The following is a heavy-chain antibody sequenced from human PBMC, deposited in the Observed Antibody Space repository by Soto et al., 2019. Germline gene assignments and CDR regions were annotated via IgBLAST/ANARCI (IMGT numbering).Heavy chain of an antibody. D-gene: IGHD1-26*01. J-gene: IGHJ4*02. CDR3: ARHINVAVLRERFDF. V-gene: IGHV4-59*08. CDR2: IFSSGTT. Sequence: SETRSLTCGVSGGSVSGYFWSGGRQPPWKGLEWIAYIFSSGTTFYNPSLKDRVTISVDTSKNQFSLKVDSVTAADTAMYYCARHINVAVLRERFDFSXQGILVTVSS. CDR1: GGSVSGYF.